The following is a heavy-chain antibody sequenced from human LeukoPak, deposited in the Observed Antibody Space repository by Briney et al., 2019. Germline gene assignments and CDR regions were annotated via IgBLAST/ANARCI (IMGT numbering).Heavy chain of an antibody. CDR3: AKDRLRGYSGYDDDAFDI. V-gene: IGHV3-30*18. Sequence: PGGSLRLSCAASGFTFSSYGMHLVRQAPGKGLEWVAVISYDGSNKYYADSVKGRFTISRDNSKNTLYLQMNSLRAEDTAVYYCAKDRLRGYSGYDDDAFDIWGQGTMVTVSS. CDR2: ISYDGSNK. J-gene: IGHJ3*02. CDR1: GFTFSSYG. D-gene: IGHD5-12*01.